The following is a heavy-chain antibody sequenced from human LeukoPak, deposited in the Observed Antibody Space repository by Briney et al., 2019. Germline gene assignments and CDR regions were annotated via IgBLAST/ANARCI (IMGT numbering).Heavy chain of an antibody. J-gene: IGHJ2*01. CDR1: GFPFSSYS. CDR2: ISYDGSIK. D-gene: IGHD3-22*01. V-gene: IGHV3-30*09. Sequence: GGSLRLSCAASGFPFSSYSIHWVRQAPGKGLEWVAGISYDGSIKYYADSVKGRFAISRDNSKITLLLQLNSLKAEDTAVYYCARDLGRSGIGVVIYWYFDLWGRGTLVTVSS. CDR3: ARDLGRSGIGVVIYWYFDL.